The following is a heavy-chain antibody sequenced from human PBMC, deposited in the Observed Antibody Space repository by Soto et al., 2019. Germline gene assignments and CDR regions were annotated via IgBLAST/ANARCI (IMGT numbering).Heavy chain of an antibody. Sequence: PGGSLRLSCAASGFTFSSYSMNWVRQAPGKGLEWVSYISSSSSTIYYADSVKGRFTISRDNAKNSLYLQMNSLRDEDTAVYYCASDHYDDSSSYFSAYYFFYGTDAWGNETLVTLAS. CDR1: GFTFSSYS. J-gene: IGHJ6*04. D-gene: IGHD3-22*01. CDR2: ISSSSSTI. CDR3: ASDHYDDSSSYFSAYYFFYGTDA. V-gene: IGHV3-48*02.